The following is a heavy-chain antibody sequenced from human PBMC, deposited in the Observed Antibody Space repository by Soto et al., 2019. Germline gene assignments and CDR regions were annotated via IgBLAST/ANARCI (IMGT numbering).Heavy chain of an antibody. CDR2: INHSGST. Sequence: QVQLQQWGAGLLKPSETLSLTCAVYGGSFSGYYWSWIRQPPGKGLEWIGEINHSGSTNYNPSLKSRVTISVDTSKYQFSLKLSSVTDADTAVYYCAHRLYCSSTSCREGGWFDPWGQGTLVTVYS. D-gene: IGHD2-2*01. V-gene: IGHV4-34*01. J-gene: IGHJ5*02. CDR3: AHRLYCSSTSCREGGWFDP. CDR1: GGSFSGYY.